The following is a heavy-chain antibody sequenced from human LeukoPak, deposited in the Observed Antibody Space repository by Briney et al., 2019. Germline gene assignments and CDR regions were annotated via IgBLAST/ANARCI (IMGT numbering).Heavy chain of an antibody. V-gene: IGHV3-23*01. J-gene: IGHJ4*02. Sequence: GGSLRLSCAASGFTFSSYGMSWVRQAPGKGLEWVSALTPSGSSTYYADSVKGRFTFSRDNSKNTLYLQMNSLRVEDTAIYYCAKGGSSSWDYFDSWGQGTLVTVSS. CDR3: AKGGSSSWDYFDS. CDR1: GFTFSSYG. CDR2: LTPSGSST. D-gene: IGHD6-13*01.